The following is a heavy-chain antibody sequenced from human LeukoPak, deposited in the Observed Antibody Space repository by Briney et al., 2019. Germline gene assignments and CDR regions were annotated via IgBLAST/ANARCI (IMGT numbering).Heavy chain of an antibody. Sequence: PGGSLRLSCAASGFTFSSYSMTWVRQSPGKGLEWVSSISSSSYIYYADSVKGRFTISRDNAKNSLYLQMNSLRAEDTAVYYCARDAWFDPWGQGTLVTVSS. J-gene: IGHJ5*02. V-gene: IGHV3-21*01. CDR1: GFTFSSYS. CDR2: ISSSSYI. CDR3: ARDAWFDP.